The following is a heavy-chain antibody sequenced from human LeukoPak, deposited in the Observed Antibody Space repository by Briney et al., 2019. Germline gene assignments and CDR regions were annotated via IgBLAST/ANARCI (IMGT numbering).Heavy chain of an antibody. J-gene: IGHJ4*02. CDR1: GGSISSYY. Sequence: SETLSLTCTVSGGSISSYYWSWIRQSPGKGLECIGYIHYTGSTSYNPSLKSRVTISVDKSKNQFSLNLSSMTAADTAVYYCARRIDGSPHFDYWGQGTLVTVSS. V-gene: IGHV4-59*12. CDR2: IHYTGST. D-gene: IGHD5-24*01. CDR3: ARRIDGSPHFDY.